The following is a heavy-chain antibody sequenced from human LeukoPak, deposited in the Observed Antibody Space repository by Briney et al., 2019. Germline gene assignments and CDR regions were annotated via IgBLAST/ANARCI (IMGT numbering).Heavy chain of an antibody. Sequence: GGSLRLSCAASGFTLTSYSMNWVRQAPGKGPEWIAYISNLGRAKYYGDSVKGRFTISRDTAENSVALHMTSLRTEDTAIYYWVRGGYTYGLYFWGQGTLGTVSS. CDR3: VRGGYTYGLYF. CDR2: ISNLGRAK. D-gene: IGHD5-18*01. V-gene: IGHV3-48*04. CDR1: GFTLTSYS. J-gene: IGHJ4*02.